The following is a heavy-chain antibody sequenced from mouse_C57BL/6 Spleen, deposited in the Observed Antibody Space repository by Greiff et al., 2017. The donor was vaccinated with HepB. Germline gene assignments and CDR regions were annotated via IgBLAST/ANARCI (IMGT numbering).Heavy chain of an antibody. J-gene: IGHJ1*03. V-gene: IGHV1-39*01. CDR3: ARRYYYGSSYDWYFDV. Sequence: EVKLQQSGPELVKPGASVKISCKASGYSFTDYNMNWVKQSNGKSLEWIGVINPNYGTTSYNQKFKGKATLTVDQSSSTAYMQLNSLTSEDSAVYYCARRYYYGSSYDWYFDVWGTGTTVTVSS. CDR1: GYSFTDYN. CDR2: INPNYGTT. D-gene: IGHD1-1*01.